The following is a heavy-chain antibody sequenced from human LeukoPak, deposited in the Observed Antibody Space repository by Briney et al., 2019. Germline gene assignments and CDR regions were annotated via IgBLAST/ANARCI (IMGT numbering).Heavy chain of an antibody. CDR3: ARGVVAATAHSKLHNWFDP. Sequence: GASVKVSCKASGYTFTGYYMHWVRQAPGQGLGWMGIINPSGGSTSYAQKFQGRVTMTRDTSTSTVYMELSSLRSEDTAVYYCARGVVAATAHSKLHNWFDPWGQGTLVTVSS. J-gene: IGHJ5*02. CDR2: INPSGGST. D-gene: IGHD2-15*01. V-gene: IGHV1-46*01. CDR1: GYTFTGYY.